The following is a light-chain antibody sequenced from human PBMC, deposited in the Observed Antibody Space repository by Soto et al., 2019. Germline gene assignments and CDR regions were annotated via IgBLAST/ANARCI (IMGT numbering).Light chain of an antibody. CDR3: ISYTSSSTLV. CDR1: SSDVGGYNY. CDR2: EVS. Sequence: QSALTQPASVSGSRGQSITISCTGTSSDVGGYNYVSWYQQHPGKAPKLMIYEVSNRPSGVSNRFSGSKSGNTASLTISGLQAEDEADYYCISYTSSSTLVFATGTKLTVL. J-gene: IGLJ1*01. V-gene: IGLV2-14*01.